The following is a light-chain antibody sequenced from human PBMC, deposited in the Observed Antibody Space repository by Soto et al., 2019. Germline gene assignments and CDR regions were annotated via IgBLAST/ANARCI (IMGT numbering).Light chain of an antibody. CDR3: QQYNNWPRT. Sequence: EILMTQSPATLSVSPLERAALSGRASQSVSNYLAWYQQIPGQPPRLLIYGASTRATGIPARFSGSGSGTEFTLTISSLQSEDFAVYYCQQYNNWPRTFGQGTKVDIK. CDR1: QSVSNY. J-gene: IGKJ1*01. CDR2: GAS. V-gene: IGKV3-15*01.